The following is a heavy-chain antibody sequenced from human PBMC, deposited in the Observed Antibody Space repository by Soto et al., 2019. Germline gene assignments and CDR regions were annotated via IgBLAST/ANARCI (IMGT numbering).Heavy chain of an antibody. V-gene: IGHV3-53*01. CDR3: ARATVGASDFGFDS. D-gene: IGHD1-26*01. J-gene: IGHJ4*02. CDR2: LYSGGST. Sequence: EVQLVESGGGLVQPGGSLRLSCAASGFTVSDYYMTWVRQAPGKGLEWVSLLYSGGSTIYADSVKGRLAISRDSYKNTLYLKMNSLRVEDTAVYYCARATVGASDFGFDSWGQGTLVTVSS. CDR1: GFTVSDYY.